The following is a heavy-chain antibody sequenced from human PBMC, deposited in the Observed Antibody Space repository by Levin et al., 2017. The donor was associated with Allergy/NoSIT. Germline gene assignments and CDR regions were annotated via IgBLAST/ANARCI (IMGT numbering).Heavy chain of an antibody. CDR3: ARLVGEVWFEDYYYYYIDV. V-gene: IGHV4-59*01. D-gene: IGHD3-10*01. Sequence: RSSETLSLTCNVSGGSISSYYWTWIRQAHGKGLEWVGYIYYDGTTTYNPSLKSRVTISLGTFKNQFSLSLKSVTAADAAVYYCARLVGEVWFEDYYYYYIDVWGKGTTVTVSS. J-gene: IGHJ6*03. CDR1: GGSISSYY. CDR2: IYYDGTT.